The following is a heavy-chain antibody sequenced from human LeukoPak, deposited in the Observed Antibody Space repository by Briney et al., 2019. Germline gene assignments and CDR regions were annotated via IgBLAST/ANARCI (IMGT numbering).Heavy chain of an antibody. V-gene: IGHV4-61*05. CDR3: AREGEDPPSIDY. CDR1: GGSISSSSYY. CDR2: IYYSGST. Sequence: SETLSLTCTVSGGSISSSSYYWGWIRQPPGKGLEWIGYIYYSGSTNYNPSLKSRVTMSVDTSKNQFSLKLSSVTAADTAVYYCAREGEDPPSIDYWGQGTLVTVSS. D-gene: IGHD3-16*01. J-gene: IGHJ4*02.